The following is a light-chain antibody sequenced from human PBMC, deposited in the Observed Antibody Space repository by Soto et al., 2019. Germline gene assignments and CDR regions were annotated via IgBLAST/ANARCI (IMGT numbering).Light chain of an antibody. CDR1: SSDIGGYNF. J-gene: IGLJ1*01. V-gene: IGLV2-14*03. CDR2: GVS. CDR3: SSFRSGSTPYV. Sequence: QSVLTQPASVSGSPGQAITISCTGTSSDIGGYNFVSWYLHHPGKAPQVLILGVSDRPSGISNRFSGSKSGNTASLTISGLQAEDEADYYCSSFRSGSTPYVFGSGTKVTVL.